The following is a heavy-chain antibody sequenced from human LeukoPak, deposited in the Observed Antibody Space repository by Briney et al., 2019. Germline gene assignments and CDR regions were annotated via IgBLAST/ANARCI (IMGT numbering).Heavy chain of an antibody. CDR3: ARDPPGYYDSSVYP. Sequence: GGSLTLSCAASGFTVSSNYMSWVRQAPGKGLEWVSVIYSGGSTYYADSVKGRFTISRDNSKNTLYLQMNSLRAEDTAVYYCARDPPGYYDSSVYPLGQGTLVTVSS. J-gene: IGHJ5*02. V-gene: IGHV3-53*01. CDR2: IYSGGST. CDR1: GFTVSSNY. D-gene: IGHD3-22*01.